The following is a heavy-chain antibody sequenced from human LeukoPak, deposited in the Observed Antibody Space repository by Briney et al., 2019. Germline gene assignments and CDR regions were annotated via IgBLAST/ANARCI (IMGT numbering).Heavy chain of an antibody. CDR3: ARPRWLQFGPHDC. Sequence: GGSLRLSCAASGFTLSTFWMTWVRQAPGKGLEWVANIKQDGSEKYYVDSVKGRFTVSRDNAKNSLYLQMNNLRAEDTAVYYCARPRWLQFGPHDCWGQGTLVTVSS. CDR1: GFTLSTFW. CDR2: IKQDGSEK. V-gene: IGHV3-7*01. D-gene: IGHD5-12*01. J-gene: IGHJ4*02.